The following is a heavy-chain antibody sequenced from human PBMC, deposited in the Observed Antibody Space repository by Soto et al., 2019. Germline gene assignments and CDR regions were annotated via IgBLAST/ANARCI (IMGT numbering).Heavy chain of an antibody. CDR2: INHSGST. Sequence: QVQLQQWGAGLLKPSETLSLTCAVYGGSFSGYHWSWIRQPPGKGLEWIGEINHSGSTNNNPSLKSRVTISVATSKNQFSLKLSSVTAADTAVYYCARGGLYCSGGSCYSGYYYYGMDVWGQGTTVTVSS. CDR1: GGSFSGYH. V-gene: IGHV4-34*01. J-gene: IGHJ6*02. CDR3: ARGGLYCSGGSCYSGYYYYGMDV. D-gene: IGHD2-15*01.